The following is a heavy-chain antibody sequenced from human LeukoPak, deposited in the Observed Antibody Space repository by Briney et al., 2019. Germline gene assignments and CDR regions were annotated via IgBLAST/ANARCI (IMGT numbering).Heavy chain of an antibody. J-gene: IGHJ4*02. D-gene: IGHD3-22*01. CDR1: GFTFSSYA. CDR2: ISGSGGST. V-gene: IGHV3-23*01. CDR3: AKDYYDSSGYSYYFDY. Sequence: GGSLRLSCAASGFTFSSYAMSWVRQAPGKGLEWVSAISGSGGSTYYADSVKGRFTISRDNSKNTLYLQMNSLRAEDTAVYYCAKDYYDSSGYSYYFDYWGQGTLVTVSS.